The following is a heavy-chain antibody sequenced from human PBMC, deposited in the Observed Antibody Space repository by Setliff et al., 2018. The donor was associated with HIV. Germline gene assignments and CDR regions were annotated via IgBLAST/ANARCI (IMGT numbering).Heavy chain of an antibody. D-gene: IGHD6-19*01. V-gene: IGHV1-18*01. CDR2: ISPYIGNT. Sequence: GASVKVSCKASGYTFTTYGISWVRQAPGHGLEWMGWISPYIGNTNYAQNFQDRVTMTIDTSTSRAYMERRSLRSDYTAVYFCARLGSGWSDSYYYAMDVWGQGTTVTVSS. CDR1: GYTFTTYG. CDR3: ARLGSGWSDSYYYAMDV. J-gene: IGHJ6*02.